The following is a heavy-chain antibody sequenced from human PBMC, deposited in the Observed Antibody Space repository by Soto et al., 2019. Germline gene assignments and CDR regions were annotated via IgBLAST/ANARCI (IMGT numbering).Heavy chain of an antibody. CDR2: ISYDGSNK. J-gene: IGHJ3*02. CDR3: AKDLGHGGRGAFDI. Sequence: QVQLVESGGGVVQPGRSLRLSCAASGFTFSFYGMHWVRQAPGKGLEWVAVISYDGSNKYYADSVKGLFTISRDNSKNTLYLQMNSLRAEDTAVYYCAKDLGHGGRGAFDIWGPGTMVTVSS. D-gene: IGHD7-27*01. CDR1: GFTFSFYG. V-gene: IGHV3-30*18.